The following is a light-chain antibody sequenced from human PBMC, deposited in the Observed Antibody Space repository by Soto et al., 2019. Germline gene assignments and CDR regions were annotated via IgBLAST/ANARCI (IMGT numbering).Light chain of an antibody. V-gene: IGKV2-28*01. Sequence: PPLSPPLTHGEQASLSCRSSQSLLHGNGYNYVDWYLQKPGEPPQLLIYLVSNRASGVPDRFSGSGSGTDFTLKISRVEAEDVGPYYCMHDLQYPDTFGQGTRLEI. CDR3: MHDLQYPDT. J-gene: IGKJ5*01. CDR2: LVS. CDR1: QSLLHGNGYNY.